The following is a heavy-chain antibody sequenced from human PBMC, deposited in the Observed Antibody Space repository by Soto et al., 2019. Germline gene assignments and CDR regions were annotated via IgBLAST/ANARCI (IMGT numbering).Heavy chain of an antibody. Sequence: PGGSLRLSCAASGFTFDDYAMHWVRQAPGKGLEWVSGISWNSGSIGYADSVKGRFTISRDNAKNSLYLQMNGLRAEDTALYYCAKIASSGWYGWFDPWGRETLVPVSS. CDR1: GFTFDDYA. CDR2: ISWNSGSI. J-gene: IGHJ5*02. CDR3: AKIASSGWYGWFDP. D-gene: IGHD6-19*01. V-gene: IGHV3-9*01.